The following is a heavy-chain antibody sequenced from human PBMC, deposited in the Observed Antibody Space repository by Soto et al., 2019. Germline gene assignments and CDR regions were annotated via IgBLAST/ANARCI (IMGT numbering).Heavy chain of an antibody. CDR3: ARVAY. CDR2: ISSGSSDT. CDR1: GFIFSDYE. J-gene: IGHJ4*02. V-gene: IGHV3-21*01. Sequence: PGGSLRLSCAASGFIFSDYEMNWVRQVPGKGLEWVASISSGSSDTWYADSVKGRFIISRDNAQNSLFLQMNTLRPEDTAMYYCARVAYWGPGTQVTVSS.